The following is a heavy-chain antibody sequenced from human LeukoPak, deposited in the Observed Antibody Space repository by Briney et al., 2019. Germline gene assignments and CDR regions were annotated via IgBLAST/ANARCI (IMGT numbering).Heavy chain of an antibody. CDR1: GYTFTSYG. D-gene: IGHD1-7*01. V-gene: IGHV1-18*01. CDR2: ISAYNGNT. CDR3: ARDRQVELISHYYGMDV. Sequence: ASVKVSCKASGYTFTSYGVSWVRQAPGQGLEWMGWISAYNGNTNSAQSLQGRVTMTTDTSTSTAYMELRSLKSDDTAVYFCARDRQVELISHYYGMDVWGQGTTVTVSS. J-gene: IGHJ6*02.